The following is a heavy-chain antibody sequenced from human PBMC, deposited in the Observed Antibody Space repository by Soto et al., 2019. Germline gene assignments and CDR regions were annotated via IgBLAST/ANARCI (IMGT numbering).Heavy chain of an antibody. CDR1: GDSVSSNIAA. CDR3: ARGWGIAARPDGMDV. CDR2: TYYRSKWYN. V-gene: IGHV6-1*01. Sequence: QSLSLTCAISGDSVSSNIAAWNWIRQSPSRGLEWLGRTYYRSKWYNDYAVSVKSRITINPDTSKNQFSLQLNSVTPEDTAVYYCARGWGIAARPDGMDVWGQGTTVTVSS. J-gene: IGHJ6*02. D-gene: IGHD6-6*01.